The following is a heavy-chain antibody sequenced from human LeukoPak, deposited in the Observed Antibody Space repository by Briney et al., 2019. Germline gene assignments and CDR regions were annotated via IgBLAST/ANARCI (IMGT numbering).Heavy chain of an antibody. Sequence: ASVKVSCKASGYTFTSYDINWVRQATGQGLEWMGWMNPNSGNTGYAQKFQGRVTMTRNTSISTAYMELSSLRAEDTAVYYCARGKRYYDILTGYLIGQYYFDYWGQGTLVTVSS. CDR1: GYTFTSYD. CDR2: MNPNSGNT. V-gene: IGHV1-8*01. D-gene: IGHD3-9*01. J-gene: IGHJ4*02. CDR3: ARGKRYYDILTGYLIGQYYFDY.